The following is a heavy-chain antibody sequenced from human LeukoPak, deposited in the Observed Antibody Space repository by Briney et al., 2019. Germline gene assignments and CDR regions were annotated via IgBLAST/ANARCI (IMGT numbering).Heavy chain of an antibody. D-gene: IGHD5-18*01. CDR1: GFTFSSYD. V-gene: IGHV3-13*04. Sequence: GGSLRLSCAASGFTFSSYDMHWVRQATGKGLEWVSAIGTAGDTYYPGSVKGRFTISRENAKNSLYLQMNSLRAGDTAVYYCARGHGYSRTLDYWGQGTLVTVSS. CDR3: ARGHGYSRTLDY. CDR2: IGTAGDT. J-gene: IGHJ4*02.